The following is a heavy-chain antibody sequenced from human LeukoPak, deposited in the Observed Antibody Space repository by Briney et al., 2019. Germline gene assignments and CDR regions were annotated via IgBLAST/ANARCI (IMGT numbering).Heavy chain of an antibody. CDR1: GVSISSSGYY. Sequence: SETLSLTCTVSGVSISSSGYYWVWIRQPPGKELEWIGLIYYNGNTYDNPSAQSRVTISVDTSRNQFSLKLSSVTAEDTAVYYCATYSSGGGWFEPWGQGTLVTVSS. CDR3: ATYSSGGGWFEP. CDR2: IYYNGNT. D-gene: IGHD6-19*01. J-gene: IGHJ5*02. V-gene: IGHV4-39*01.